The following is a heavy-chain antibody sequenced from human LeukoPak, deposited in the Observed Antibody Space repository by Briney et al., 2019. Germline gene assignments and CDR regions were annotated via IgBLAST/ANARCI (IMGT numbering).Heavy chain of an antibody. J-gene: IGHJ4*02. Sequence: ASVKVSCKASGGTLSSYAISWVRQAPGQGLEWMGGIIPIFGTANYAQKFQGRVTITTDESTSTAYMELSSLRSEDTAVYYCTRNMWGYSSSSALDYWGQGTLVTVSS. CDR2: IIPIFGTA. V-gene: IGHV1-69*05. CDR1: GGTLSSYA. CDR3: TRNMWGYSSSSALDY. D-gene: IGHD6-6*01.